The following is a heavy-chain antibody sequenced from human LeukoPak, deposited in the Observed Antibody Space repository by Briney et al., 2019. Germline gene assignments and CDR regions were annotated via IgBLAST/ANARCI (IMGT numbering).Heavy chain of an antibody. CDR3: AKFGTLGYCSSTSCYMDY. V-gene: IGHV3-7*01. CDR1: GLNFSSRW. CDR2: IKEDGSEK. Sequence: GGSLRLSCAASGLNFSSRWMNWVRQAPGQGLEWVASIKEDGSEKHYVDSVKGRFTISRDNSKNTLYLQMNSLRAEDTAVYYCAKFGTLGYCSSTSCYMDYWGQGTLVTVSS. J-gene: IGHJ4*02. D-gene: IGHD2-2*02.